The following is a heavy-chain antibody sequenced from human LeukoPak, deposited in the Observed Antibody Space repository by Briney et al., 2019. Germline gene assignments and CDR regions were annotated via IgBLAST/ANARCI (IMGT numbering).Heavy chain of an antibody. D-gene: IGHD3-10*01. V-gene: IGHV1-8*01. J-gene: IGHJ5*02. Sequence: ASVKVSCKASGYTFTSYDINWVRQATGQGLEWMGWMNPNSGNTGYAQKFQGRVTMTRNTSISTAYMELSSLRSEDTAVYYCARGRFMINMVRGLFDPWGQGTLVTVSS. CDR1: GYTFTSYD. CDR2: MNPNSGNT. CDR3: ARGRFMINMVRGLFDP.